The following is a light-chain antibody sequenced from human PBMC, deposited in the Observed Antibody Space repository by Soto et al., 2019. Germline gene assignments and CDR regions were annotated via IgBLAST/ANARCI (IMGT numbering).Light chain of an antibody. CDR3: HQYGSSPRT. V-gene: IGKV3-20*01. Sequence: EIVLTQSPGTLSFSPGERATLACRASQSVSSSYLAWYQQKPGQAPRLLIYGASSRATGIPDRFSGSGSGTDFTLTISRLEPEDFAVYYCHQYGSSPRTFGQGTRLEI. CDR2: GAS. J-gene: IGKJ5*01. CDR1: QSVSSSY.